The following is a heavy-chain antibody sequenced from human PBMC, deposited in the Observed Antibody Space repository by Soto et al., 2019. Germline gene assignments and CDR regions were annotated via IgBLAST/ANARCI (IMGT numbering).Heavy chain of an antibody. D-gene: IGHD6-13*01. V-gene: IGHV3-33*08. CDR2: IWYDGSNK. CDR1: GFTFSSYG. J-gene: IGHJ6*02. CDR3: ARDRGTAAAADYYYYGMDV. Sequence: PGGSLRLSCAASGFTFSSYGMHWVRQAPGKGLEWVAVIWYDGSNKYYADSVKGRFTISRDNSKNTLYLQMNSLRAEDTAVYYCARDRGTAAAADYYYYGMDVWGQGTTVTVSS.